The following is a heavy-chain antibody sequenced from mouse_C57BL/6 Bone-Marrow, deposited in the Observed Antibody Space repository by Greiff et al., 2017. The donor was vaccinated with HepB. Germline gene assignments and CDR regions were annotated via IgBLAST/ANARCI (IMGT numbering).Heavy chain of an antibody. D-gene: IGHD1-1*01. CDR1: GYTFTSYW. Sequence: QVQLKQPGAELVKPGASVKMSCKASGYTFTSYWITWVKQRPGQGLEWIGDIYPGSGSTNYNEKFKSKATLTVDTSSSTAYMQLSSLTSEDSAVYYCANLYYYGSSPYWYFDVWGTGTTVTVSS. CDR3: ANLYYYGSSPYWYFDV. CDR2: IYPGSGST. J-gene: IGHJ1*03. V-gene: IGHV1-55*01.